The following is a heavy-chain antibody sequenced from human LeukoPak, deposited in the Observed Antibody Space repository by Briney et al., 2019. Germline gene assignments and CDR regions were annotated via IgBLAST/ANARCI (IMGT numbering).Heavy chain of an antibody. Sequence: GGSLRFSCAASGFTFSSYAMSWVRQSTGKGLEWVSSTSGDGGATYYSNSVKGRFTISRDNSRNTLYLQMNSLRAEDTAVYYCAKDRPNYYGSNGHYYRRDGDYWGQGTLVTVSS. CDR2: TSGDGGAT. CDR3: AKDRPNYYGSNGHYYRRDGDY. J-gene: IGHJ4*02. D-gene: IGHD3-22*01. CDR1: GFTFSSYA. V-gene: IGHV3-23*01.